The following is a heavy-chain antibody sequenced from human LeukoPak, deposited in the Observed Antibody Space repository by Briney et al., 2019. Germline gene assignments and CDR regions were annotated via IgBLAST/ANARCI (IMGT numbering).Heavy chain of an antibody. CDR2: ITPNSGGT. CDR1: GYTFTGYY. Sequence: ASVKVSCKASGYTFTGYYMHWVRQAPGQGLEWMGRITPNSGGTNYAQKFQGRVTMTRDTSISTAYMELSRLRSDDTAVYYCARVGSSSWSAINFDCWGQGTLVTVSS. J-gene: IGHJ4*02. D-gene: IGHD6-13*01. V-gene: IGHV1-2*06. CDR3: ARVGSSSWSAINFDC.